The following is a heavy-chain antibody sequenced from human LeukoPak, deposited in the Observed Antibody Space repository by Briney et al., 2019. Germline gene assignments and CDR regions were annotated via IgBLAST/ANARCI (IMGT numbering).Heavy chain of an antibody. J-gene: IGHJ4*02. V-gene: IGHV1-8*01. CDR2: MNPNSGNT. CDR3: ARAGYGDLYYLDY. Sequence: ASVKVSCKASGYTFTSYDINWVRQATGQGLEWMGWMNPNSGNTGYAQKFQGRVTMTGDTSIGTAYMELSSLRSDDTAVYYCARAGYGDLYYLDYWGQGTLVTVSS. CDR1: GYTFTSYD. D-gene: IGHD4-17*01.